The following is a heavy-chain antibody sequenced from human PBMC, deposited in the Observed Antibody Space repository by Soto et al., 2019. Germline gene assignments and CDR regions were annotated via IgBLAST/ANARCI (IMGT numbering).Heavy chain of an antibody. CDR1: GDIFTSYY. J-gene: IGHJ4*02. V-gene: IGHV1-46*01. D-gene: IGHD6-6*01. Sequence: ASVKVSCKASGDIFTSYYMHWVRQAPGQGLEWMGIINPSAGGTSYAQKFQARVTMTRDTSTSTIYMELSSLTSEDTAVYYCARESTLVYWGPGTLLTV. CDR2: INPSAGGT. CDR3: ARESTLVY.